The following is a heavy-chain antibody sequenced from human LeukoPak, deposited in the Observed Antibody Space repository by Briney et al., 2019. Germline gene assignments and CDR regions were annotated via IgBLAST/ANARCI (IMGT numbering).Heavy chain of an antibody. CDR1: GFTFSSHW. CDR2: IKEDGTRK. Sequence: GGSLRLSCAASGFTFSSHWMTWVRQAPGKGLEWVANIKEDGTRKNYVDSVKGRFTISKDNAKNSLYLQMNSLRAEDTAVYYCARAGGSTVSHSDYWGQGTLVTVSS. V-gene: IGHV3-7*01. J-gene: IGHJ4*02. CDR3: ARAGGSTVSHSDY. D-gene: IGHD4-17*01.